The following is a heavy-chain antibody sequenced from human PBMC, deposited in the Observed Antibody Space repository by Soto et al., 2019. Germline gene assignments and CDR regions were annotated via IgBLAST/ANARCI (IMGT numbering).Heavy chain of an antibody. J-gene: IGHJ4*02. Sequence: QVQLVQSGAEVREPGASVKVSCQASGYTFTSHYINWVRQTTGQGLQWMGWIRPDTGATGYAQMFQGRVTMTRDTSITTGYMELTSLKSEDTAVYYCARAPYHYGSGTYWVFWGQGTLVTVTS. CDR2: IRPDTGAT. D-gene: IGHD3-10*01. CDR3: ARAPYHYGSGTYWVF. V-gene: IGHV1-8*01. CDR1: GYTFTSHY.